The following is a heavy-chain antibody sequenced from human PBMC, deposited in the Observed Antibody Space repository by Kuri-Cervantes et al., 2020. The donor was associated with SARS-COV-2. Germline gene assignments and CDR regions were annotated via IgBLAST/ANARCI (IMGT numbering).Heavy chain of an antibody. CDR2: IYYSGST. CDR1: GGSISSSSYY. J-gene: IGHJ5*02. V-gene: IGHV4-39*07. CDR3: ARQPQWFDP. Sequence: GSLRLSCTVSGGSISSSSYYWGWIRQPPGKGLEWIGSIYYSGSTYYKSSLTSRVTISVDTSKNQFSLKLSSATAADTAVYYCARQPQWFDPWGQGTLVTVSS.